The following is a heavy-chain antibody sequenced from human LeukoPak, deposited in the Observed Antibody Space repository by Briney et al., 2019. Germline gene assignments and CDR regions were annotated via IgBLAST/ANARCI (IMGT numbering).Heavy chain of an antibody. J-gene: IGHJ4*02. D-gene: IGHD2-15*01. CDR2: IYYSGST. V-gene: IGHV4-39*01. CDR1: GGSIRSSSYY. CDR3: ARPEAGWFDY. Sequence: TSETLSLTCTVSGGSIRSSSYYWGWIRQPPGKGLEWIGSIYYSGSTYYNPSLKSRVTISVDTSKNQFSLKLSSVTAADTAVYYCARPEAGWFDYWGQGTLVTVSS.